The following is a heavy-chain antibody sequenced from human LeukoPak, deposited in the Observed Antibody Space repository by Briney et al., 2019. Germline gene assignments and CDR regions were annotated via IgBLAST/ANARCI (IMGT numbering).Heavy chain of an antibody. CDR1: GGSISSGGYY. J-gene: IGHJ6*02. V-gene: IGHV4-31*03. Sequence: SETLSLTCTVSGGSISSGGYYWSWIRQHPGKGLEWIGYIYYSGSTYYNPSLKSRVTISVDTSKNQFSLKLSSVTAADTAVYCCARDQGGVVVPAVYYYYGMDVWGQGTTVTVSS. CDR2: IYYSGST. CDR3: ARDQGGVVVPAVYYYYGMDV. D-gene: IGHD2-2*01.